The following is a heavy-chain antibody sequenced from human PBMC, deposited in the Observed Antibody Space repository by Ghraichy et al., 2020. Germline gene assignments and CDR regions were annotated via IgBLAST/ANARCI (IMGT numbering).Heavy chain of an antibody. D-gene: IGHD6-19*01. J-gene: IGHJ3*01. Sequence: SETLSLTCAVYGGSFSGYYWSWIRQPPGKGLEWIGEINHSGSTNYNPSLKSRVTISVDTSKNQFSLKLSSVTAADTAVYYCARAYYSSGWYSLWGQGTMVTVSS. V-gene: IGHV4-34*01. CDR1: GGSFSGYY. CDR2: INHSGST. CDR3: ARAYYSSGWYSL.